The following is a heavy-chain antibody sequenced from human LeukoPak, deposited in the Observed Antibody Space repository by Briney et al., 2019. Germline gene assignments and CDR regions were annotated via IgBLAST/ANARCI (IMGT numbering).Heavy chain of an antibody. J-gene: IGHJ4*02. CDR1: GYTFTGYY. D-gene: IGHD2-15*01. CDR2: IIPISGTA. CDR3: ARGSSGGSCYFY. Sequence: ASVKVSCKASGYTFTGYYMHWVRQAPGQGLEWMGGIIPISGTANYAQKFQGRVTITADESTSTAYMELSSLRSEDTAVYYCARGSSGGSCYFYWGQGTLVTVSS. V-gene: IGHV1-69*13.